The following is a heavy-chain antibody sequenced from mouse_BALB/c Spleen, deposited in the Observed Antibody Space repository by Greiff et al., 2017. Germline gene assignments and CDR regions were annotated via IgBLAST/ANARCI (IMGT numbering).Heavy chain of an antibody. V-gene: IGHV5-12-1*01. J-gene: IGHJ4*01. CDR3: ARHELLRQVEGNAMDY. CDR2: ISSGGGST. CDR1: GFAFSSYD. D-gene: IGHD1-2*01. Sequence: DVKLVESGGGLVKPGGSLKLSCAASGFAFSSYDMSWVRQTPEKRLEWVAYISSGGGSTYYPDTVKGRFTISRDNAKNTLYLQMSSLKSEDTAMYYCARHELLRQVEGNAMDYWGQGTSVTVSS.